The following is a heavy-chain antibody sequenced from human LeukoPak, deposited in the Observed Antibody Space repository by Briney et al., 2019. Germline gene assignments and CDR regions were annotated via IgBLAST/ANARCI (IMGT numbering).Heavy chain of an antibody. J-gene: IGHJ4*02. CDR1: GFTFSDYY. CDR2: ISGSGGST. V-gene: IGHV3-23*01. D-gene: IGHD1-26*01. CDR3: AKAPSGTYPRPFDY. Sequence: GGSLRLSCAASGFTFSDYYMSWVRQAPGKGLEWVSAISGSGGSTYYADSVKGRFTISRDNSENTLYLQMNSLRAEDTAVYYCAKAPSGTYPRPFDYWGQGTLVTVSS.